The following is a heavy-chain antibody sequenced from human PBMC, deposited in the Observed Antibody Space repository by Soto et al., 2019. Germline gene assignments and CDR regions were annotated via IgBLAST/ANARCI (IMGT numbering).Heavy chain of an antibody. CDR3: GGESSGYYYPDVFDI. CDR2: INSDASDT. Sequence: LSCAAYEFTFVNYCMHWVRQAPGKRLVWVSHINSDASDTTYADSVKGRFTISRDNAKNSLYLQMNSLRDEDTAVYYCGGESSGYYYPDVFDIWGQGTMVTVSS. D-gene: IGHD3-22*01. V-gene: IGHV3-74*03. CDR1: EFTFVNYC. J-gene: IGHJ3*02.